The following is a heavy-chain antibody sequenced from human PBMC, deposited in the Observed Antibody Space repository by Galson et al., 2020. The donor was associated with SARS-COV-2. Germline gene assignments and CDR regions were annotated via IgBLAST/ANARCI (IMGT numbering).Heavy chain of an antibody. Sequence: GGSLRLSCAASGFTFSSYSMNWVRQAPGKGLEWVSSISSSSSYIYYADSVKGRFTISRDNAKNSLYLQMNSLRAEDTAVYYCARDLGDFWSGYIYWGQGTLVTVSS. D-gene: IGHD3-3*01. V-gene: IGHV3-21*01. CDR2: ISSSSSYI. CDR3: ARDLGDFWSGYIY. CDR1: GFTFSSYS. J-gene: IGHJ4*02.